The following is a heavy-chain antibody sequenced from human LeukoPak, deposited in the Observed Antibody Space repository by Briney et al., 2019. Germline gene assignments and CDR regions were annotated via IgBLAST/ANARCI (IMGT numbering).Heavy chain of an antibody. D-gene: IGHD3-10*01. CDR3: ATTEFLDH. J-gene: IGHJ4*02. CDR1: GFTFSSYP. CDR2: ISNSSNTI. V-gene: IGHV3-48*01. Sequence: GGSLRLSCAASGFTFSSYPMSWVRQAPGKGLEWISYISNSSNTIYYADSVKGRFTISRDNAKNSLFLQMNSLRVEDTAVYYCATTEFLDHWGQGTLVTVSS.